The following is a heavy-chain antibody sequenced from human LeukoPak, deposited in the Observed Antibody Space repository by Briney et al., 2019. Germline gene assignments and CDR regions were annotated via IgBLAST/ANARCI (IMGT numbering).Heavy chain of an antibody. Sequence: PSETLSLTCTVSGYSITSYYWSWIRQPPGKGLEWIGYIFYSGNTDYNPSLKSRVTISVDTSRNQFSLKLDSVTAADTAVYYCARVFRRDGYFDYWGQGTLVTVSS. J-gene: IGHJ4*02. CDR3: ARVFRRDGYFDY. V-gene: IGHV4-59*01. CDR1: GYSITSYY. CDR2: IFYSGNT. D-gene: IGHD5-24*01.